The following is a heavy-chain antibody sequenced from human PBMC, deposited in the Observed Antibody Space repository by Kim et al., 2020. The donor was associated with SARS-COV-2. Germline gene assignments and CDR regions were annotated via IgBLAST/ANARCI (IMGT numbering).Heavy chain of an antibody. Sequence: GGSLRLSCAASGFTFSSYAMHWVRQAPGKGLEYVSAISSNGGSTYYANSVKGRFTISRDNSKNTLYLQMGSLRAEDMAVYYCARAAITMIGYGMDVWGQGTTVTVSS. CDR2: ISSNGGST. J-gene: IGHJ6*02. CDR3: ARAAITMIGYGMDV. CDR1: GFTFSSYA. V-gene: IGHV3-64*01. D-gene: IGHD3-22*01.